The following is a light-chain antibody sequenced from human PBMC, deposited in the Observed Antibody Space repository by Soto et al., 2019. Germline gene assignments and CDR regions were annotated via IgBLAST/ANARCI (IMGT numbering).Light chain of an antibody. CDR1: QDISNY. J-gene: IGKJ5*01. CDR3: QQYDNRRIT. V-gene: IGKV1-33*01. Sequence: DIQMTQSPSSLSASVGDRVTITCQASQDISNYLNWYQQKPGKAPKLLIYDASNLETGVPSRFSGSGSGTDFTFTISSLQPEDIATYYCQQYDNRRITFGQGTRLEIK. CDR2: DAS.